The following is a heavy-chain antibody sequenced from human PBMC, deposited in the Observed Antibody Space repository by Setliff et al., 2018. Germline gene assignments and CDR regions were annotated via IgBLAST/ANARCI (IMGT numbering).Heavy chain of an antibody. Sequence: ASVKVSCKTSGSTFNTFGISWVRRAPGQGLDWMGWISPYNGDTKSTQKFQGRVTMTIDTSTSTAYVEVRSLTSDDTAVYYCARSPPNRGVGQGHYMDVWGIGTTVTV. J-gene: IGHJ6*03. CDR2: ISPYNGDT. V-gene: IGHV1-18*01. D-gene: IGHD1-26*01. CDR3: ARSPPNRGVGQGHYMDV. CDR1: GSTFNTFG.